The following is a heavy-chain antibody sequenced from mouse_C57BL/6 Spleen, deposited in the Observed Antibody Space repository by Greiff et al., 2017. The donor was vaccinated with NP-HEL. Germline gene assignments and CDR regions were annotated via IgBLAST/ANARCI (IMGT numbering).Heavy chain of an antibody. CDR1: GYTFTSYW. CDR3: ARSRANWDDY. J-gene: IGHJ2*01. V-gene: IGHV1-61*01. D-gene: IGHD4-1*01. CDR2: IYPSDSET. Sequence: VQLQQPGAELVRPGSSVKLSCKASGYTFTSYWMDWVKQRPGQGLEWIGNIYPSDSETHYNQKFKDKATLTVDKSSSTAYMQLSSLTSEDSAVYYCARSRANWDDYWGQGTTLTVSS.